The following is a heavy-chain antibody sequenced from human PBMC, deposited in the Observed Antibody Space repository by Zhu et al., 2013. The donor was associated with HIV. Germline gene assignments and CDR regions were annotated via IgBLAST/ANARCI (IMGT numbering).Heavy chain of an antibody. CDR1: GYIFTSYA. D-gene: IGHD6-13*01. Sequence: QVQLVQSGAEVKKPGASVKVSCKASGYIFTSYAMHWVRQAPGQRLEWMGWINAGNGNTKYSQKFQGRVTITRDTSASTAYMELSSLRSEDTAVYYCARGPNSWYFLDYWGQGTLVTVSS. V-gene: IGHV1-3*01. CDR2: INAGNGNT. CDR3: ARGPNSWYFLDY. J-gene: IGHJ4*02.